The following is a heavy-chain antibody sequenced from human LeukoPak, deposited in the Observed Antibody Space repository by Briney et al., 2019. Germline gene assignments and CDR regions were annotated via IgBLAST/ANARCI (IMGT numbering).Heavy chain of an antibody. CDR1: GFTVSSNY. CDR3: ARGANTYYYGSGSYSTPSPFDY. CDR2: IYSGGST. J-gene: IGHJ4*02. D-gene: IGHD3-10*01. Sequence: GSLRLSCAASGFTVSSNYMSWVRQAPGKGLEWVSVIYSGGSTYYADPVKGRFTISRDNSKNTLYLQMNSLRAEDTAVYCCARGANTYYYGSGSYSTPSPFDYWGQGTLVTVSS. V-gene: IGHV3-53*01.